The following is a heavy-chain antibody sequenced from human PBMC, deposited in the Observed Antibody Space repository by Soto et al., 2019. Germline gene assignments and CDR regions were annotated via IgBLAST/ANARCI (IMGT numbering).Heavy chain of an antibody. Sequence: PGGALRLSCAASGFTFSRYAMSWVLQAPWKGLEWVSAISGSGGSTYYAASVKGRFTISRENSKNTLYLQMNSLRAEDTAVYYCAKGRIDFWSGYFDYWGQGTLVTVPS. V-gene: IGHV3-23*01. J-gene: IGHJ4*02. D-gene: IGHD3-3*01. CDR3: AKGRIDFWSGYFDY. CDR2: ISGSGGST. CDR1: GFTFSRYA.